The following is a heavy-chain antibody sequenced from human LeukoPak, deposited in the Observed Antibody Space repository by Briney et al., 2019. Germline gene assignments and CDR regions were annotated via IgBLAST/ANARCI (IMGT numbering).Heavy chain of an antibody. V-gene: IGHV3-53*01. CDR1: GFTVSSNC. CDR3: ASGSGSYRTPYYYMDV. D-gene: IGHD3-10*01. J-gene: IGHJ6*03. CDR2: IYSGGST. Sequence: GGSLRLSCAASGFTVSSNCMSWVRQAPGKGLEWVSVIYSGGSTYYADAVKGRFTISRDNSKNTLYLQMNSLRAEDTAVYYCASGSGSYRTPYYYMDVWGTGTTVTVSS.